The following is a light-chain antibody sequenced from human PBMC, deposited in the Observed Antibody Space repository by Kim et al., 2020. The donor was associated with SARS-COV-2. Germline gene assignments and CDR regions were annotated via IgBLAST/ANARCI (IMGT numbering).Light chain of an antibody. Sequence: SSELTQDPAVSVALGQTVRITCQGDSLRSYYASWYQQKPGQAPVLVIYGKNNRPSGIPDRFSCSSSGNTASLTITGAQAEDEADYSCNSRDSSGNHVVF. CDR2: GKN. J-gene: IGLJ2*01. CDR3: NSRDSSGNHVV. CDR1: SLRSYY. V-gene: IGLV3-19*01.